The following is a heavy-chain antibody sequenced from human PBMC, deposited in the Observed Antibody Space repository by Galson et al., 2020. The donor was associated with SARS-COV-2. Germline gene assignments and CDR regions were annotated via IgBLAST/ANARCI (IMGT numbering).Heavy chain of an antibody. D-gene: IGHD3-16*01. J-gene: IGHJ3*02. Sequence: GGSPRLSCAASGFTFNNAWMSWVRQAPGKGLEWVGRIKSKTDGGTTDYAAPVKGRFTISRDDSKNTLYLQMNSLKTEDTAVYYCTTDHGDDDVWGSYGDACDIWGQGTMVTVSS. V-gene: IGHV3-15*01. CDR3: TTDHGDDDVWGSYGDACDI. CDR1: GFTFNNAW. CDR2: IKSKTDGGTT.